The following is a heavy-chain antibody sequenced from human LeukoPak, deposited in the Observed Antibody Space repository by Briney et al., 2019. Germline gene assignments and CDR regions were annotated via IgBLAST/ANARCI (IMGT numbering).Heavy chain of an antibody. CDR1: GSSFTSYW. J-gene: IGHJ4*02. D-gene: IGHD2-8*01. Sequence: GESLQISCQGSGSSFTSYWIGWVRQLPGKGLEWMGIIYPGDSDTRNSPSFQGQVTISADKSISTAYLQWSSLKASDTAMYYCARRSCTNGVCYTGHRTFDYWGQGTLVTVSS. CDR2: IYPGDSDT. CDR3: ARRSCTNGVCYTGHRTFDY. V-gene: IGHV5-51*01.